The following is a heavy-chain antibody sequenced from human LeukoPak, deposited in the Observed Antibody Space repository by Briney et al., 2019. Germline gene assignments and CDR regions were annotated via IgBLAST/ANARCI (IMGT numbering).Heavy chain of an antibody. CDR3: ARDWVRYSGAFDI. V-gene: IGHV1-69*13. CDR1: GGTFSSYA. Sequence: ASVKVSCTASGGTFSSYAISWVRQAPGQGLEWMGGIIPIFGTANYAQKFQGRVTITADESTSTAYMELSSLRSEDTAVYYCARDWVRYSGAFDIWGQGTMVTVSS. CDR2: IIPIFGTA. D-gene: IGHD3-9*01. J-gene: IGHJ3*02.